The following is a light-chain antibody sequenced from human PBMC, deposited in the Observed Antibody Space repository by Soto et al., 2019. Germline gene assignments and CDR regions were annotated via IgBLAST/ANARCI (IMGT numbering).Light chain of an antibody. CDR3: QHYKMDSPWT. Sequence: DIQMSLSPSTLSGSDGDRVTITCRASQTISSWLAWYQQKPGKAPKLLIYDASTLESGVPSRFSGSGSGAEFTLTISSLQPGDFAPYYCQHYKMDSPWTFGQGTKVDIK. CDR1: QTISSW. CDR2: DAS. J-gene: IGKJ1*01. V-gene: IGKV1-5*01.